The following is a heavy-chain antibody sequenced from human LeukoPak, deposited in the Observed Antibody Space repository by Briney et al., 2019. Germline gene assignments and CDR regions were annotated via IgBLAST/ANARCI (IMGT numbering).Heavy chain of an antibody. J-gene: IGHJ4*02. CDR2: ISYDGSNK. CDR1: GFTFSSYG. CDR3: AKENYYDSSGDFSFYFDY. D-gene: IGHD3-22*01. V-gene: IGHV3-30*18. Sequence: QSGGSLRLSCAASGFTFSSYGMHWVRQAPGKRLEWVAIISYDGSNKYYADSVKGRFTISRDNSNNTLYLQMNMLRAEDTAVYYCAKENYYDSSGDFSFYFDYWGQGTPVTVSS.